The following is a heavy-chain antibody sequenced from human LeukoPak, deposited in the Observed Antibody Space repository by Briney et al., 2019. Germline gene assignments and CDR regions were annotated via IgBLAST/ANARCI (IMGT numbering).Heavy chain of an antibody. CDR3: ARHEGRNRGNMVIVPAAIIN. D-gene: IGHD2-2*02. CDR1: GGSISSGDYY. CDR2: IYYSGST. J-gene: IGHJ4*02. Sequence: SETLSLTCTVSGGSISSGDYYWSWIRQPPGKGLEWIGYIYYSGSTYYNPSLKSRVTISVDTSQNQFSLKLTSVTAADTAVYYCARHEGRNRGNMVIVPAAIINWGQGTLVTVSS. V-gene: IGHV4-30-4*08.